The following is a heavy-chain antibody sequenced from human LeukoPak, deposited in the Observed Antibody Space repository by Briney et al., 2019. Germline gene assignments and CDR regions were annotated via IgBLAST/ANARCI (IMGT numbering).Heavy chain of an antibody. D-gene: IGHD3-22*01. V-gene: IGHV3-23*01. Sequence: GGSRRLSCAASGFTFSSYAMSWVRQAPGKGLEWVSAISGSGGSTYYADSVKGRFTISRDNSKNRLYLQMNSLRAEDTAVYYCAKGGGEITMIVVVPWGYYFDYWGQGTLVTVSS. CDR3: AKGGGEITMIVVVPWGYYFDY. J-gene: IGHJ4*02. CDR1: GFTFSSYA. CDR2: ISGSGGST.